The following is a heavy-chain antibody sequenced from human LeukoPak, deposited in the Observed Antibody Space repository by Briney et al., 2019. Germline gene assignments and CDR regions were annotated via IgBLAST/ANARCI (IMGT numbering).Heavy chain of an antibody. V-gene: IGHV5-51*01. D-gene: IGHD2-2*01. J-gene: IGHJ5*02. Sequence: GESLQISCKGSGYSFTSYWIGWVRQLPGKGLEWMGIIYPGDSDTRYSPSFQGQVTISADKSISTAYLQWSSLKASDTAMYYCARRAVVVPAAIEYNWFDPWGQGTLVTVSS. CDR1: GYSFTSYW. CDR3: ARRAVVVPAAIEYNWFDP. CDR2: IYPGDSDT.